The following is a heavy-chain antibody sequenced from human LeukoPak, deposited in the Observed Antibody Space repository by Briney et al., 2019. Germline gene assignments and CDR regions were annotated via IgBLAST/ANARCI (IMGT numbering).Heavy chain of an antibody. Sequence: SETLSLTCTVSDGSITNYDWSWVRQPPGKGLEFIGHVHYSGTANYNPSLRSRVTISIDTSKKHFFLKLKSVTAADTAVYYCAREDRGPWLVQFDYWGQGTLVTVSS. V-gene: IGHV4-59*01. CDR2: VHYSGTA. J-gene: IGHJ4*02. CDR1: DGSITNYD. CDR3: AREDRGPWLVQFDY. D-gene: IGHD6-19*01.